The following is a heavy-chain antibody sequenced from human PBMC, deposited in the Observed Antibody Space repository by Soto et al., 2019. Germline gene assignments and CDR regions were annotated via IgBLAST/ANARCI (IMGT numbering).Heavy chain of an antibody. Sequence: SETLSLTCVASTFSISSGYSCGWIRQYPGTGLEWIARIYRRGTTSYNPSLKSRVTISVESSKNQFSLMLSAVTAAGPSGYYCVRTRSGSYYSVFSYWRRRSLFTVAS. V-gene: IGHV4-38-2*01. J-gene: IGHJ4*02. CDR3: VRTRSGSYYSVFSY. CDR2: IYRRGTT. CDR1: TFSISSGYS. D-gene: IGHD1-26*01.